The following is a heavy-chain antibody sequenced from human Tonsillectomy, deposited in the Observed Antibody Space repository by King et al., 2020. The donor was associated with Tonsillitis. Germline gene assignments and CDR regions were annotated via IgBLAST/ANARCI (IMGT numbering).Heavy chain of an antibody. J-gene: IGHJ4*02. V-gene: IGHV3-30-3*01. D-gene: IGHD1-26*01. CDR1: GFTFSSYA. Sequence: VQLVESGGSVVQPGRSLRLSCAASGFTFSSYAMHWVRQAPGKGLEWVAVISYDGSNKYYADSVKGRFTISRDNSKNTLYLQMNSLRAEDTAVYYCARWLGGSGSYYWVQGTLVTVSS. CDR2: ISYDGSNK. CDR3: ARWLGGSGSYY.